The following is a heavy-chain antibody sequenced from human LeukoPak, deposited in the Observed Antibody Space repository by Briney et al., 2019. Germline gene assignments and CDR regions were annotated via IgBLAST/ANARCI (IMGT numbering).Heavy chain of an antibody. CDR1: GFTFSSYS. CDR2: ISSSSSYI. J-gene: IGHJ4*02. Sequence: GGSLRLSCAASGFTFSSYSMSWVRQAPGKGLEWVSSISSSSSYIYYADSVKGRFTISRDNAKNSLYLQMNSLRAEDTAVYYCARDRGGPGATDFDYWGQGTLVTVSS. D-gene: IGHD1-26*01. V-gene: IGHV3-21*01. CDR3: ARDRGGPGATDFDY.